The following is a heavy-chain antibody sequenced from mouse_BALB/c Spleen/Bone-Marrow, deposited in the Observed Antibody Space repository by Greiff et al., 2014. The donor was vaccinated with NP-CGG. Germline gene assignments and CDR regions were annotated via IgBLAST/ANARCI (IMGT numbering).Heavy chain of an antibody. J-gene: IGHJ4*01. CDR3: ARAITDAMDY. V-gene: IGHV1-54*01. CDR1: GYAFTNYL. Sequence: VQLQQSXAELVRPGTSVKVSCKGSGYAFTNYLIEWVKQRPGQGLEWIGVINSGSGGTKYNEKFKGKATLTADKSSSTAYMQLSSLTSDDSAVYFCARAITDAMDYWGQGTSVTVSS. D-gene: IGHD2-4*01. CDR2: INSGSGGT.